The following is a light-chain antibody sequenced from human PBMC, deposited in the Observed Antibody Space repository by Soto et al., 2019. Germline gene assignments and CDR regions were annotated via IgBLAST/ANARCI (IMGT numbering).Light chain of an antibody. CDR1: QSISSW. J-gene: IGKJ1*01. Sequence: DIQMTQSPSTLSASVGDRVTITCRASQSISSWLAWYQQKPGKAPKLLIYDASRLESGVPSRFSGSGSGTEFTLTISSLQPDDFATYYCKQFNSYSPGAFGQGTKVEIK. CDR2: DAS. V-gene: IGKV1-5*01. CDR3: KQFNSYSPGA.